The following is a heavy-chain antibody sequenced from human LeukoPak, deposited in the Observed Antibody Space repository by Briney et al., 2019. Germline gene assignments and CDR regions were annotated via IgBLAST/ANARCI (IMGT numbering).Heavy chain of an antibody. CDR2: ISAYNGNT. J-gene: IGHJ5*02. V-gene: IGHV1-18*01. CDR3: ARDSGGWYHWFDP. Sequence: GASVKVSCKASGYTFTSYGISWVRQAPGQGLEWMGWISAYNGNTNYAQKFQGRVTMTRNTSISTAYMELSSLRSEDTAVYYCARDSGGWYHWFDPWGQGTLVTVSS. CDR1: GYTFTSYG. D-gene: IGHD6-19*01.